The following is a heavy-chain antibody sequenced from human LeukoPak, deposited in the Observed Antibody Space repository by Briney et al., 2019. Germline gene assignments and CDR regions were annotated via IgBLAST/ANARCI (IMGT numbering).Heavy chain of an antibody. V-gene: IGHV3-30*04. CDR3: ARDPRAPTVYEISRRDTFHY. CDR1: GFTFNNYA. D-gene: IGHD6-6*01. J-gene: IGHJ4*02. CDR2: ILYDGTMA. Sequence: GGSLRLSCAASGFTFNNYAMHWVRQAPGQGLEWVAVILYDGTMAYYADSVKGGFTISRENSKNILYLQKKRLRDEDTAVFYFARDPRAPTVYEISRRDTFHYWGQGTLVTVSS.